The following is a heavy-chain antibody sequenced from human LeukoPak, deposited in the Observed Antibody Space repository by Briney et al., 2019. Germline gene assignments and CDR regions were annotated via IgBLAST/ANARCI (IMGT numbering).Heavy chain of an antibody. CDR3: ARPHSNYDFWSGQRI. J-gene: IGHJ4*02. CDR1: GYTFTGYY. D-gene: IGHD3-3*01. V-gene: IGHV1-2*02. Sequence: EASVKVSCKASGYTFTGYYMHWVRQAPGQGLEWMGWINPNSGGTNYAQKFQGRVTMTRDTSISTAYMELSRLRSDDTAVYYCARPHSNYDFWSGQRIWGQGTLVTVSS. CDR2: INPNSGGT.